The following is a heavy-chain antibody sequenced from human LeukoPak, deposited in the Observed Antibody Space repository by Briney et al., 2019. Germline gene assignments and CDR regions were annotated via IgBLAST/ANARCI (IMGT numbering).Heavy chain of an antibody. Sequence: SETLSLTCTVSGGSISSYYWSWIRQPAGKGLKWIGRIYTSGSTNYNPSLKSRVTMSVDTSKNQFSLKLSSVTAADTAVYYCARGVTFGGVIVNDAFDIWGQRTMVTVSS. CDR2: IYTSGST. CDR3: ARGVTFGGVIVNDAFDI. J-gene: IGHJ3*02. CDR1: GGSISSYY. V-gene: IGHV4-4*07. D-gene: IGHD3-16*02.